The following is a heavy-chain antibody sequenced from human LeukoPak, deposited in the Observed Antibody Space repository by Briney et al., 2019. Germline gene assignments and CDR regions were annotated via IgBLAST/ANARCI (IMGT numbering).Heavy chain of an antibody. CDR3: ARSPPRISKVTMNGAYFDY. D-gene: IGHD4-11*01. J-gene: IGHJ4*02. CDR1: GGSFSGYY. CDR2: INHSGST. Sequence: PSETLSLTCAVYGGSFSGYYWSWIRQPPGKGLEWIGEINHSGSTNYNPSLKSRVTISVDTSKNQFSLKLSSVTAADTAVYYCARSPPRISKVTMNGAYFDYWGQGTLVTVSS. V-gene: IGHV4-34*01.